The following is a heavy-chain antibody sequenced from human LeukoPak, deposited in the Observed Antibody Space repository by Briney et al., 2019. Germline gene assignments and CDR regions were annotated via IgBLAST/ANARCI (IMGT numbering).Heavy chain of an antibody. D-gene: IGHD3-16*02. V-gene: IGHV3-30*01. Sequence: GGSLRLSCAVSGFTLTTYAMHWVRQAPGKGLEWVAMFSYDGSIRYNADSVQGRFTISRDTSQNTLDLQMDCLRPDDTAVYYCARGYRPYDDAFDIWGHGTLVTVSS. CDR1: GFTLTTYA. J-gene: IGHJ3*02. CDR3: ARGYRPYDDAFDI. CDR2: FSYDGSIR.